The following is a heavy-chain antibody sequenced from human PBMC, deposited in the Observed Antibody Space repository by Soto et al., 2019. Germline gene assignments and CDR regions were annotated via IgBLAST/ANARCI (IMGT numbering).Heavy chain of an antibody. V-gene: IGHV1-18*04. CDR1: GYTFTSYG. J-gene: IGHJ4*02. CDR3: ARGRRTTVTTAYDY. D-gene: IGHD4-17*01. CDR2: ISVYNANT. Sequence: ASVKVSGKTSGYTFTSYGFTWVRQAPGQGLEWMGWISVYNANTHYAQKFQGRVAMTTDTSTSTAFMELRSLRSDDTGVYYCARGRRTTVTTAYDYWGQGTLVTVSS.